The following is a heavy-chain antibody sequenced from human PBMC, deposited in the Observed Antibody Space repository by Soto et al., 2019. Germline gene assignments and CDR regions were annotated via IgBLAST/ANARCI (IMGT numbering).Heavy chain of an antibody. CDR2: LSGSGATT. CDR1: GFTFSSYA. D-gene: IGHD1-26*01. CDR3: AKARCRYNGCCFPDT. J-gene: IGHJ5*02. V-gene: IGHV3-23*01. Sequence: GGSLRLSCGASGFTFSSYAMSWVRQAPGKGLEWVSRLSGSGATTKYADSVEGRFTLSRDNSKKTMSLQMDSLSAQDTAIYYCAKARCRYNGCCFPDTWGQGTLVPVSS.